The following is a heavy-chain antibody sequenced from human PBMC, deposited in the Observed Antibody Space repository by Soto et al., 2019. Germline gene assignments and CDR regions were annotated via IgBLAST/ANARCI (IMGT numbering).Heavy chain of an antibody. V-gene: IGHV4-59*08. Sequence: SETLSLTCTVSGGSISSYYWSWIRQPPGKGLEWIGDIYYSRSTNYNPSLKSRVTISVDTSKNQFSLKLSSVTAADTAVYYGARQGLSTVTTGGGFDIWGQGTMVTVSS. D-gene: IGHD4-17*01. J-gene: IGHJ3*02. CDR3: ARQGLSTVTTGGGFDI. CDR1: GGSISSYY. CDR2: IYYSRST.